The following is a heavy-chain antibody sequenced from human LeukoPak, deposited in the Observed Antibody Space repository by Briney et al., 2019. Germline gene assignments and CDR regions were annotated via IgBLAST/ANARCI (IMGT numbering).Heavy chain of an antibody. J-gene: IGHJ5*02. CDR2: IRYDGSNK. CDR1: GFTFSSYG. D-gene: IGHD6-13*01. V-gene: IGHV3-30*02. CDR3: ARRSPVYSSSWYPWFDP. Sequence: HPGGSLRLSCAASGFTFSSYGMHWVRQAPGKGLEWVAFIRYDGSNKYYADSVKGRFTISRDNAKNTLYLQMNSLRAEDTAVYYCARRSPVYSSSWYPWFDPWGQGTLVTVSS.